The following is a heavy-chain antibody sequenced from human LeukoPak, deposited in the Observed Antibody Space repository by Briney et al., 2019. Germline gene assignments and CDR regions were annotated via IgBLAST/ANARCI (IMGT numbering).Heavy chain of an antibody. D-gene: IGHD3-10*01. CDR1: GFTVTTTY. J-gene: IGHJ4*02. Sequence: AGGSLRLSCAASGFTVTTTYIWVRQAPGKGLEWVSGISGSGGSTYYADSVKGRFTTSRDNSQNTLYLQMNCLRGEHTAVYYCAKIPLGSHWVDFDYWGQGTLVTVSS. CDR2: ISGSGGST. CDR3: AKIPLGSHWVDFDY. V-gene: IGHV3-23*01.